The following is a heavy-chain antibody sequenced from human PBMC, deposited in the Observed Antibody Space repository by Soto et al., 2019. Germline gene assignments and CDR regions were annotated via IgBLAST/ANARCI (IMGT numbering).Heavy chain of an antibody. CDR2: IYYSGST. CDR1: GGSISSSRYY. Sequence: QLQLQESGPGLVKPSETLSLTCTVSGGSISSSRYYWGWIRQPPGKGLEWIGSIYYSGSTYYNPSLMSRVTISVDTSKNQFSLKLSSVTAADTAVYYCARLPTARIPGDYDYWGQGTLVTVSS. D-gene: IGHD2-2*02. CDR3: ARLPTARIPGDYDY. V-gene: IGHV4-39*01. J-gene: IGHJ4*02.